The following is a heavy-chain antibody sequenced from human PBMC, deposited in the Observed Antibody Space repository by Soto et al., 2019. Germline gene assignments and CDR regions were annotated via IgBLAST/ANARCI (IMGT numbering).Heavy chain of an antibody. CDR2: ISDGGSYT. CDR3: ARAPGAVNSYAGVDV. Sequence: PGGSLRLSCVASGFIFSDYYMAWFGRAPGKGLEWVSYISDGGSYTNHGNSVRGRVSVSRDDARNSLYLQINNLRVEDTGVYYCARAPGAVNSYAGVDVWGQGTTVTVSS. J-gene: IGHJ6*02. V-gene: IGHV3-11*05. CDR1: GFIFSDYY. D-gene: IGHD6-19*01.